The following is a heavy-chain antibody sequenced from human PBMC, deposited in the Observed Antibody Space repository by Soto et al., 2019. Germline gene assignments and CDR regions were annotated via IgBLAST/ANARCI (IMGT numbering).Heavy chain of an antibody. V-gene: IGHV4-59*01. J-gene: IGHJ5*02. CDR3: ARGCYGSGNGDNWLDP. Sequence: PSETLSLTCSVSRVSISSNYWSWIRQPPGKGLEWIGYFHYSGSANQNPSLKSRVTMSIDTSKNPFSLKLSSMTAADTAVYYCARGCYGSGNGDNWLDPWGQGPLFTASS. CDR2: FHYSGSA. CDR1: RVSISSNY. D-gene: IGHD3-10*01.